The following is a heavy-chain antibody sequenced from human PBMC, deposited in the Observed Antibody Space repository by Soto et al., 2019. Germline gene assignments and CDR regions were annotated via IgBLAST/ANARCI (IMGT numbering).Heavy chain of an antibody. CDR1: GFTFDYYA. CDR2: ISWDGGST. J-gene: IGHJ6*02. Sequence: GGSLRLSCAASGFTFDYYAMHWVRQAPGKGLEWVSLISWDGGSTYYADSVKGRFTISRDNSKNSLYLQMNSLRAEDTALYYCAKDRGXTFGGVIAPSYYYGMDVWGQGTTVTVSS. V-gene: IGHV3-43D*04. D-gene: IGHD3-16*02. CDR3: AKDRGXTFGGVIAPSYYYGMDV.